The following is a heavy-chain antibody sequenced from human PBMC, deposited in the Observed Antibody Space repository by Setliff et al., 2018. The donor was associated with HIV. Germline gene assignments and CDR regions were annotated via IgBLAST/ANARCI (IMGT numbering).Heavy chain of an antibody. J-gene: IGHJ3*02. D-gene: IGHD3-16*01. CDR3: AKRTDVSAPGAFDI. CDR2: ISNAGDRT. Sequence: PGGSLRLSCAASGFAFSRYAMSWVRQAPGKGLKWISAISNAGDRTLYADSVKGRFTISRDNSMNTLYLFLSGLRADDTAVYYCAKRTDVSAPGAFDIWGQGTMVTVSS. V-gene: IGHV3-23*01. CDR1: GFAFSRYA.